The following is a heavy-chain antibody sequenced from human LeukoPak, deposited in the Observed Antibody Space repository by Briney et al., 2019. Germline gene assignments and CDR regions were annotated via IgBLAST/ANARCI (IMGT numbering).Heavy chain of an antibody. Sequence: PGRSLTLSCAASGFTFSDYYMSWIRQAPGKGLEWVSYISSSGSTIYYADSVQGRLTISRDNAKSSLYLQMNSLRAEDTAVYYCARDRDYYGSGSYSAPDYWGQGNLVTVSS. CDR2: ISSSGSTI. J-gene: IGHJ4*02. CDR1: GFTFSDYY. CDR3: ARDRDYYGSGSYSAPDY. V-gene: IGHV3-11*01. D-gene: IGHD3-10*01.